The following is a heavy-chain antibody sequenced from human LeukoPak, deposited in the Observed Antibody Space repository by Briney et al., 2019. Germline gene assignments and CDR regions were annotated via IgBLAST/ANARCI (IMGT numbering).Heavy chain of an antibody. CDR3: ARTNPVYGDYDY. CDR1: GFSVNDNY. V-gene: IGHV3-53*01. D-gene: IGHD4-17*01. J-gene: IGHJ4*02. CDR2: MFPDGRT. Sequence: GGSLRLSRAVSGFSVNDNYMSWVRQAPGKGLQWVSVMFPDGRTYYADSVKGRFTISRDLARNTLLLQMHSLRADDTAVHYCARTNPVYGDYDYWGQGTLVTVSS.